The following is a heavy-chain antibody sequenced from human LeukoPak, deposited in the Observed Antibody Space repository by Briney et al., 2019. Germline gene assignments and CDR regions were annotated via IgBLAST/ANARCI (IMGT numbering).Heavy chain of an antibody. D-gene: IGHD2-2*01. CDR2: INPNSGGT. Sequence: ASVKVSCKASGYTFTGYYMHWVRQAPGQGLEWMGWINPNSGGTNYAQKFQGRVTMTRDTSISTAYMELSRLRSDDTAVYYCARGNIVVVPAAIGRGQGYYYYYYMDVWGKGTTVTISS. V-gene: IGHV1-2*02. J-gene: IGHJ6*03. CDR1: GYTFTGYY. CDR3: ARGNIVVVPAAIGRGQGYYYYYYMDV.